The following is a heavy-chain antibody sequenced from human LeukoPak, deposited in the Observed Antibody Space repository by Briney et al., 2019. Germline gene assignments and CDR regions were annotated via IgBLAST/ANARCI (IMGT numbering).Heavy chain of an antibody. CDR3: ARGGSYNRYFDY. J-gene: IGHJ4*02. V-gene: IGHV3-74*01. Sequence: GGSLRLSCAASGFTFSSYWMHWVRQAPGKGLVWVSRINTVGSSTSYADSVKGRFTISRDNAKNTLYLQMNSLRAEDTAVYYCARGGSYNRYFDYWGQGTLVTVSS. CDR1: GFTFSSYW. D-gene: IGHD1-26*01. CDR2: INTVGSST.